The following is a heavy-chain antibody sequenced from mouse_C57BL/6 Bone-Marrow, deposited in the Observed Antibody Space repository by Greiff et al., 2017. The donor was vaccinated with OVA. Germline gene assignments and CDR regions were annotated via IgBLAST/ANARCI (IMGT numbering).Heavy chain of an antibody. V-gene: IGHV14-4*01. Sequence: EVQLQQSGAELVRPGASLKLSCTASGFNIKDDYMHWVQQRPEQGPEWIGWIDTENGDTAYASTFQGKATITADTSSNTSYLQLSSLTSEDTAVYYCSTVTLDYWGQGTTLTVSS. J-gene: IGHJ2*01. D-gene: IGHD2-1*01. CDR2: IDTENGDT. CDR1: GFNIKDDY. CDR3: STVTLDY.